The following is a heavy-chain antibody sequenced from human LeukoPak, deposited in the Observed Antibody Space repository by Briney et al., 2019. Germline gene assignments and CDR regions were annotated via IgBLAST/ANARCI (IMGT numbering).Heavy chain of an antibody. D-gene: IGHD3-3*01. CDR1: GFTFSSCG. CDR2: ISYDGSNK. J-gene: IGHJ6*02. Sequence: GRSLRLSCAASGFTFSSCGMHWVRQAPGKGLEWVAVISYDGSNKYYADSVKGRFTISRDNAKNTLYLQMNSLRAEDTAVYYCAKDKDFWSGYSRGLPYFYGMDVWGQGTTVTVSS. CDR3: AKDKDFWSGYSRGLPYFYGMDV. V-gene: IGHV3-30*18.